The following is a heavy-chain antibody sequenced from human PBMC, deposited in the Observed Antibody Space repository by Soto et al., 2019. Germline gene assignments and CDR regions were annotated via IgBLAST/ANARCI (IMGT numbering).Heavy chain of an antibody. D-gene: IGHD3-16*01. J-gene: IGHJ4*01. CDR1: GFNFSKFG. V-gene: IGHV3-33*07. CDR2: IWYDGSQK. Sequence: QAHLVESGGRVVQPGRSLRLSCAASGFNFSKFGMYWVCQAPGKGLEWVAVIWYDGSQKYYADSVKGRFTISRDNSNNTLYLQMSSLRAEDTAVYYCAKEVWGLYTFGRPLDNWGHGTLVTVSS. CDR3: AKEVWGLYTFGRPLDN.